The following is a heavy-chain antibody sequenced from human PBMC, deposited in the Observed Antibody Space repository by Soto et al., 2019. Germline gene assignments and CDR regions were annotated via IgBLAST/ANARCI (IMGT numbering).Heavy chain of an antibody. D-gene: IGHD3-16*01. J-gene: IGHJ6*02. CDR2: IKRKTDGGTT. V-gene: IGHV3-15*01. Sequence: EVQLVESGGGLVKPGGSLRLSCAASGFTFTNAWMSWVRQAPGKGLEWVGRIKRKTDGGTTDYAAPVKGRFTISRDDSNNTLYLQMNSLKTEDTAVYYCTTGFSGGSGGDMVYYGMDVWGQGATVTVSS. CDR1: GFTFTNAW. CDR3: TTGFSGGSGGDMVYYGMDV.